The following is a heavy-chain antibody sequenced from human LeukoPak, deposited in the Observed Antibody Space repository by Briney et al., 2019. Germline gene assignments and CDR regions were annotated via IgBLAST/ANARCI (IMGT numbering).Heavy chain of an antibody. J-gene: IGHJ4*02. Sequence: PGGSLRLSCAASGFTSSNAWMSWVRQAPGKGLEWVGRIKSKTDGGTTDYAAPVKGRFTISRDDSKNTLYLQMNSLKTEDTAVYYCTTSYYYGSGSSYWGQGTLVTVSS. V-gene: IGHV3-15*01. D-gene: IGHD3-10*01. CDR3: TTSYYYGSGSSY. CDR2: IKSKTDGGTT. CDR1: GFTSSNAW.